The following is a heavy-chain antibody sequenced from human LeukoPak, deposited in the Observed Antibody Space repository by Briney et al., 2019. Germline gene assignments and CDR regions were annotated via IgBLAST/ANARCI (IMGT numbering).Heavy chain of an antibody. CDR3: ARHDPVWFGFESTDAFDI. D-gene: IGHD3-10*01. V-gene: IGHV1-69*05. CDR2: IIPIFGTA. J-gene: IGHJ3*02. CDR1: GGTFSSYA. Sequence: GASVKVSCKASGGTFSSYAISWVRQAPGQGLEWMGGIIPIFGTANYAQKFQGRVTITTDESTSTAYMELSSLRSEDTAVYYCARHDPVWFGFESTDAFDIWGQGTMVTVSS.